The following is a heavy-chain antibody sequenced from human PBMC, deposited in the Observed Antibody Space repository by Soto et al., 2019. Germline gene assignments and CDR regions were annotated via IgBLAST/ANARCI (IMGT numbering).Heavy chain of an antibody. CDR3: ARRYITSSGYFDY. V-gene: IGHV4-61*01. CDR2: IYFSGST. Sequence: SETLSLTCTVSGGSVNSGSYYWSWIRQPPGKGLEWVGYIYFSGSTNYNPSLKSRVTISVDTSKNQFSLKLTSVTAADTAVYYCARRYITSSGYFDYWGLGTLVTVSS. J-gene: IGHJ4*02. CDR1: GGSVNSGSYY. D-gene: IGHD6-6*01.